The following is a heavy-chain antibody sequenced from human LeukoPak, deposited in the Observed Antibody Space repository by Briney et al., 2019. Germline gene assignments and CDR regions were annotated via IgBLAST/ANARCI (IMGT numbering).Heavy chain of an antibody. D-gene: IGHD3-3*01. J-gene: IGHJ4*02. V-gene: IGHV3-21*01. CDR2: ISSSSSYI. CDR3: ARGHGIFGVIDY. CDR1: GFTFSSYS. Sequence: GGSLRLSCAASGFTFSSYSMNWVRQAPGKGLEWVSSISSSSSYIYYADSVKGRFTISRDNAKNSLYLQMNSLRAEDTAVYYCARGHGIFGVIDYWGQGTPVTVSS.